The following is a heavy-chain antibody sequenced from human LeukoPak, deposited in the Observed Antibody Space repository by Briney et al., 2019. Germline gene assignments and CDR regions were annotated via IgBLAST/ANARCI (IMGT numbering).Heavy chain of an antibody. D-gene: IGHD3-22*01. J-gene: IGHJ4*02. V-gene: IGHV3-49*04. CDR2: IRSKAYGGTT. CDR1: GFNFCDYA. Sequence: PGGSLRLSRTASGFNFCDYATGWVRQAPGKGLEWVGFIRSKAYGGTTEYAASVKGRFTISRDDSKSIAYLQMNSLKTEDTAVYYCTRDYCVSSGYSSPHLFDYWGEGTLVTVSS. CDR3: TRDYCVSSGYSSPHLFDY.